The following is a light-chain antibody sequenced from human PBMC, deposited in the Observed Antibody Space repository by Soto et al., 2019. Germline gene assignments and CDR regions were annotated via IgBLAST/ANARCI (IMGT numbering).Light chain of an antibody. CDR1: QSISSW. J-gene: IGKJ1*01. Sequence: DIQMTQSPSTLSASVGDRVTITCRASQSISSWLAWYQQRPGKAPKLLIYKASKLQSGVPARFSGSGSGTEFTLTISSLQPDDFANYYGQQYSSYSAWTFGEGTKVDI. V-gene: IGKV1-5*03. CDR3: QQYSSYSAWT. CDR2: KAS.